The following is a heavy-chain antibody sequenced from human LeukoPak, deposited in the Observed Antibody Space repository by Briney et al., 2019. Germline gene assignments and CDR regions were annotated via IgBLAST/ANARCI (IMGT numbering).Heavy chain of an antibody. J-gene: IGHJ4*02. CDR3: AKAPVLMVYAMFDY. D-gene: IGHD2-8*01. CDR1: GFTFRSYA. V-gene: IGHV3-23*01. Sequence: GGSLRLSCTASGFTFRSYAMSWVRQAPGKGLEWVSGISGSGGSSYYADSVKGRFTISRDNSRNTVYLQMNRLRAEDTAVYFCAKAPVLMVYAMFDYWGQGCLVTVSS. CDR2: ISGSGGSS.